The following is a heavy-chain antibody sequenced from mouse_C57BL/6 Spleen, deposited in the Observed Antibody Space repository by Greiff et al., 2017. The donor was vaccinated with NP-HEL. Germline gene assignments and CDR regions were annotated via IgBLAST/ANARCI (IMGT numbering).Heavy chain of an antibody. J-gene: IGHJ4*01. CDR2: INPSSGYT. CDR1: GYTFTSYT. D-gene: IGHD1-1*01. CDR3: ARSPYYYGSPYYAMDY. V-gene: IGHV1-4*01. Sequence: VQLQQSGAELARPGASVKMSCKASGYTFTSYTMHWVKQRPGQGLEWIGYINPSSGYTKYNQKFKDKATLTADKSSSTAYMQLSSLTSEDSAVYYCARSPYYYGSPYYAMDYWGQGTSVTVSS.